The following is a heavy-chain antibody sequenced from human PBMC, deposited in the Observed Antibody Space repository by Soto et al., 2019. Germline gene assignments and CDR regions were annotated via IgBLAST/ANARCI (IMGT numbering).Heavy chain of an antibody. Sequence: GGSLRLSCSASGFTFSSYEMSWVRQAPGKGLEWISYISSTGSTKYYADSVKGRFTISRDNAKSSLYLQMNSLRVEDTAVYYCARDRPYAYVWGSYVRWGQGTLVTVSS. V-gene: IGHV3-48*03. CDR3: ARDRPYAYVWGSYVR. CDR1: GFTFSSYE. CDR2: ISSTGSTK. J-gene: IGHJ4*02. D-gene: IGHD3-16*01.